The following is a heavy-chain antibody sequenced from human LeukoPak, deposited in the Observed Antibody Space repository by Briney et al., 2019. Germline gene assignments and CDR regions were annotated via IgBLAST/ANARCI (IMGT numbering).Heavy chain of an antibody. Sequence: PSQTLSLTCTVSGGSITSGSYYWSWIRQPPGKGLEWIGYIYYSGSTNYNPSLKSRVTISVDTSKNQFSLKLSSVTAADTAVYYCARVRYSSGWPDYWGQGTLVTVSS. D-gene: IGHD6-19*01. V-gene: IGHV4-61*01. CDR2: IYYSGST. J-gene: IGHJ4*02. CDR1: GGSITSGSYY. CDR3: ARVRYSSGWPDY.